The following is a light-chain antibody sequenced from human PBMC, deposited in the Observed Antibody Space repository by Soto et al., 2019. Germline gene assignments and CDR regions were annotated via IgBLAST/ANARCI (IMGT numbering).Light chain of an antibody. CDR3: SSYTSSSTHVV. CDR2: GVT. CDR1: SSDVGDYYY. V-gene: IGLV2-14*01. Sequence: QSVLTQPASVSGSPGQSITISCSGTSSDVGDYYYVSWYQQHPGKAPKLLIYGVTDRPSGVSHRFSGSRSDSTASLTISGLQAEDEADYYCSSYTSSSTHVVFGGGTQLTVL. J-gene: IGLJ2*01.